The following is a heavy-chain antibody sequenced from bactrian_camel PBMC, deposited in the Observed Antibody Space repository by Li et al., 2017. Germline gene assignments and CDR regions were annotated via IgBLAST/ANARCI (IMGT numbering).Heavy chain of an antibody. J-gene: IGHJ4*01. Sequence: HVQLVESGGGSAQAGGSLRLSCVASGFTHSSYSMGWFRQTPGKEREGVAAIYIYWRGASTYYSDSAKGRFTVSQGSAKNTVHLEMLSLKPEDTGRYYCAAADSATAGCSNYDVIRYLNYWGQGTQVTVS. CDR1: GFTHSSYS. V-gene: IGHV3-3*01. CDR2: IYIYWRGAST. CDR3: AAADSATAGCSNYDVIRYLNY. D-gene: IGHD4*01.